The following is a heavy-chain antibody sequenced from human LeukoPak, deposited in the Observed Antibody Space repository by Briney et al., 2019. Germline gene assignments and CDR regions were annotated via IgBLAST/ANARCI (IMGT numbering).Heavy chain of an antibody. D-gene: IGHD4-17*01. CDR2: IYSGGST. Sequence: GGSLRLSCAASGFTVSSNYMSWVRQAPGKGLEWVSVIYSGGSTYYADSVKGRFTISRDNSKNTLYLQMNSLRAEDTAVYYCARDYYGDGGWFDPWGQGTLVTVSS. CDR1: GFTVSSNY. V-gene: IGHV3-66*02. CDR3: ARDYYGDGGWFDP. J-gene: IGHJ5*02.